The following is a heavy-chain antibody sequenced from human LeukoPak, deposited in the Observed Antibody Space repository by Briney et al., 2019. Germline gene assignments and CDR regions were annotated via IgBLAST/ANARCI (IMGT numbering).Heavy chain of an antibody. CDR3: ARALPYGDPRFDY. Sequence: PGRSLRLSCAASGFTFSSYAMHWVRQAPGKGLEWVAVISYDGSNKYYADSVKGRFTISRDNSKNTLYLQMNGLRAEDTAVYYCARALPYGDPRFDYWGQGTLVTVSS. CDR2: ISYDGSNK. CDR1: GFTFSSYA. D-gene: IGHD4-17*01. V-gene: IGHV3-30-3*01. J-gene: IGHJ4*02.